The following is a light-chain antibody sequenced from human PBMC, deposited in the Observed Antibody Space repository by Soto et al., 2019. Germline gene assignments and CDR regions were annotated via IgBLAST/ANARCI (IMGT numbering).Light chain of an antibody. V-gene: IGKV3-20*01. Sequence: EIVLTQSPVTLSLSPGERATLSCRASQSISSSYLAWYQQKPGQAPRLLIYGASSRSTGIPDRFSGSGSGTDFTLTISRLETEDFAVYYCQQYGTSLLTFGGGTKVEIK. J-gene: IGKJ4*01. CDR2: GAS. CDR1: QSISSSY. CDR3: QQYGTSLLT.